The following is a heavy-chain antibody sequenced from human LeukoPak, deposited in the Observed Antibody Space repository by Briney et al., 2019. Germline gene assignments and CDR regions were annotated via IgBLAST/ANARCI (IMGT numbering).Heavy chain of an antibody. CDR3: ARVDYDRSGEDANAEYFQH. CDR1: GFTFSDSY. CDR2: TSSTAYTI. J-gene: IGHJ1*01. Sequence: GGSLRLSCAASGFTFSDSYMTWIRQAPGKGLESVSYTSSTAYTIFYADSVKGRFTISRDNAKNSLYLQMNSLRAEDTAIYYCARVDYDRSGEDANAEYFQHWGQGTLVTVSS. D-gene: IGHD3-22*01. V-gene: IGHV3-11*04.